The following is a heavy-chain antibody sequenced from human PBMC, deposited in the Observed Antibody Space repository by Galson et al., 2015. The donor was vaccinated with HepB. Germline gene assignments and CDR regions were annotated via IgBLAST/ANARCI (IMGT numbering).Heavy chain of an antibody. D-gene: IGHD7-27*01. J-gene: IGHJ3*02. CDR1: GFTFNNAW. CDR2: IRTKTDGGTT. CDR3: TAQKLGRGAFDI. V-gene: IGHV3-15*01. Sequence: SLRLSCAASGFTFNNAWMNWVRQAPGRGLEWVGRIRTKTDGGTTDYTAPVKGRFTISRDDSKNTLYLQMTSLKTEGTAVYFCTAQKLGRGAFDIWGQGTMVTVSS.